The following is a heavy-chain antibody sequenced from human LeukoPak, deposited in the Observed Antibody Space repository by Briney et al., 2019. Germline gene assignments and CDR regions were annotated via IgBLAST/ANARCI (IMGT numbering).Heavy chain of an antibody. CDR2: INPNSGGT. J-gene: IGHJ4*02. Sequence: ASVKVSCKASGYTFTDYYMHWVRQAPGQGLEWMGWINPNSGGTNYAQKFQGRVTMTRDTSISTAYMELSRLRSDDTAVYYCAGTARAWFGELMVFDYWGQGTLVTVSS. CDR3: AGTARAWFGELMVFDY. CDR1: GYTFTDYY. V-gene: IGHV1-2*02. D-gene: IGHD3-10*01.